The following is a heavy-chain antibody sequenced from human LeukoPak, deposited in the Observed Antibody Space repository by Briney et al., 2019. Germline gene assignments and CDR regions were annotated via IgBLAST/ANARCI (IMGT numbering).Heavy chain of an antibody. D-gene: IGHD3-22*01. V-gene: IGHV4-34*01. J-gene: IGHJ2*01. CDR3: AKDGYYDSSAYYYVRYFDL. CDR2: INHSGST. CDR1: GGSFSGYY. Sequence: SETLSLTCAVYGGSFSGYYWSWIRQPPGKGLEWIGEINHSGSTNYNPSLKSRVTISVDTSKNQFSLKLSSVTAEDTAVYYCAKDGYYDSSAYYYVRYFDLWGRGTLITVSS.